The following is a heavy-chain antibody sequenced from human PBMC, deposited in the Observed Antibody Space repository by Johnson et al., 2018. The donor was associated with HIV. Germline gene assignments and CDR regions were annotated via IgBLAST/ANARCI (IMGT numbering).Heavy chain of an antibody. V-gene: IGHV3-13*01. CDR1: GFTFSSYD. CDR3: AKDERAAAGTRGLDAFDI. D-gene: IGHD6-13*01. CDR2: IGTAGDT. J-gene: IGHJ3*02. Sequence: MLLVESGGGLVQPGGSLRLSCAASGFTFSSYDMHWVRQATGKGLEWVSAIGTAGDTYYADSVKGRFTISRDNSKNTLYLQMNSLRAEDTAVYYCAKDERAAAGTRGLDAFDIWGQGTMVTVSS.